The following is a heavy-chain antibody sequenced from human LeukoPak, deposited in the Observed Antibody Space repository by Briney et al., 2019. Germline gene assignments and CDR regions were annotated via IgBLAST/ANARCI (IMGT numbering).Heavy chain of an antibody. D-gene: IGHD6-13*01. CDR2: IYSGGST. J-gene: IGHJ4*02. V-gene: IGHV3-53*01. CDR3: AREGQQLGFDY. CDR1: GFTVSSNY. Sequence: GGSLRLSCAASGFTVSSNYMSWVRQAPGKELEWVSVIYSGGSTYYADSVKGRFTISRDNSKNTLYLQMNSPRAEDTAVYYCAREGQQLGFDYWGQGTLVTVSS.